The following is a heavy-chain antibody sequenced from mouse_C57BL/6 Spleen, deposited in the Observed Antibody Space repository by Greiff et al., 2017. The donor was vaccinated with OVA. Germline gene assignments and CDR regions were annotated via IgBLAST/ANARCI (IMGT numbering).Heavy chain of an antibody. V-gene: IGHV1-42*01. Sequence: VQLKESGPELVKPGASVKISCKASGYSFTGYYMNWVKQSPEKSLEWIGEINPSTGGTTYNQKFKAKATLTVDKSSSTAYMQLKSLTSEDSAVYYCANYYGNPFDYWGQGTTLTVSS. CDR2: INPSTGGT. CDR3: ANYYGNPFDY. CDR1: GYSFTGYY. J-gene: IGHJ2*01. D-gene: IGHD2-1*01.